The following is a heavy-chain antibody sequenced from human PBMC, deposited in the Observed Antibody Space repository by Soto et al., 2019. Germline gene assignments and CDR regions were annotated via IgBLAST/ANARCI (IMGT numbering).Heavy chain of an antibody. CDR1: GGSISSSNW. CDR2: IYHSGST. J-gene: IGHJ6*02. V-gene: IGHV4-4*02. D-gene: IGHD1-26*01. Sequence: QVQLQESGPGLVKPSGTLSLTCAVSGGSISSSNWWSWVRQPPGKGREWIGEIYHSGSTNNNPSLTGRGTXAXDXXTNQPSPKLSSVTAAATAVDYCASGSGSYYDGTDGWGQRTTIPDSS. CDR3: ASGSGSYYDGTDG.